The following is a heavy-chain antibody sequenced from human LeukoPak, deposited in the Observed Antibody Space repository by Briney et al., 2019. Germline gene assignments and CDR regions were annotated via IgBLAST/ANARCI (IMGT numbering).Heavy chain of an antibody. CDR3: ASASSHRIAAGGDF. D-gene: IGHD6-13*01. J-gene: IGHJ4*02. Sequence: GGSLRLSCAASGFTFSTHWMHWVRQAPGKGLVWVSRINGDGGSRNYADSVKGRFTISRDNARNTLYLQMNSLRVEDTAVYYCASASSHRIAAGGDFWGQGTLVTVSS. CDR2: INGDGGSR. CDR1: GFTFSTHW. V-gene: IGHV3-74*01.